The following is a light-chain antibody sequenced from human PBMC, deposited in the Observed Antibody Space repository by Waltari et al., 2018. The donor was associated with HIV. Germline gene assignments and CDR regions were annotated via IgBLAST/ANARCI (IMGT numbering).Light chain of an antibody. J-gene: IGLJ1*01. CDR2: EDN. CDR1: SGSITINY. Sequence: NFMLTQPHSVSESPGKTVTISCTRSSGSITINYVHWSQQRPGSSPPAVIYEDNQRPSGVPDRFSGSIDSSSNSASLTISGLKTEDEADYYCQSYDSSTLYVFGTGTKVTVL. V-gene: IGLV6-57*01. CDR3: QSYDSSTLYV.